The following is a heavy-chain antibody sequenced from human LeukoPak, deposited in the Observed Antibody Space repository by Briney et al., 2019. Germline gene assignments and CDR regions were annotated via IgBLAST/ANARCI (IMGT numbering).Heavy chain of an antibody. Sequence: ASVKVSCKASGGTFSSYVISWVRQAPGQGLEWMGGIIPIFGTANYAQKFQGRVTITADESTSTAYMELSSLRSEDTAVYYCARALGRYFDWLLSKPDYYYYMDVWAKGPRSPSP. CDR2: IIPIFGTA. J-gene: IGHJ6*03. V-gene: IGHV1-69*13. CDR3: ARALGRYFDWLLSKPDYYYYMDV. D-gene: IGHD3-9*01. CDR1: GGTFSSYV.